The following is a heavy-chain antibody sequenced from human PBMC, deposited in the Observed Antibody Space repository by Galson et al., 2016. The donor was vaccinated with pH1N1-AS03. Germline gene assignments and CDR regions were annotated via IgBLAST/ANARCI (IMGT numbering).Heavy chain of an antibody. CDR1: GASISSGSYY. Sequence: TLSLTCTVSGASISSGSYYWSWIRQPAGKGLEWIGYIYTSGATNYNPSLKSRLTIALDTSKNQFSLKLSSVTAADTAVYYCVREGKYLFDRSGYYVDYWGHGSLVTVSS. CDR2: IYTSGAT. J-gene: IGHJ4*01. V-gene: IGHV4-61*09. CDR3: VREGKYLFDRSGYYVDY. D-gene: IGHD3-22*01.